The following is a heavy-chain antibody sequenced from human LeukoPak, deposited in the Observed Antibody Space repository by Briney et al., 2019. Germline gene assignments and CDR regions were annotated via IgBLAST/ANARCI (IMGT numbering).Heavy chain of an antibody. V-gene: IGHV3-48*01. J-gene: IGHJ4*02. Sequence: QPGGSLRLSCAASGFTFSSYSINWVRQAPGKGLEWVSYISSSSSTIYYADSVKGRFTISRDNSKNTLYLQMNSLRAEDTAVYYCAKQNDFWSGYPMVHFDYWGQGTLVTVSS. CDR1: GFTFSSYS. D-gene: IGHD3-3*01. CDR2: ISSSSSTI. CDR3: AKQNDFWSGYPMVHFDY.